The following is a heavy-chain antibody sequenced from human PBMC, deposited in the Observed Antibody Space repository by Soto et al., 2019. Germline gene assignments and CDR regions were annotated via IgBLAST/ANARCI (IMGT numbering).Heavy chain of an antibody. V-gene: IGHV3-30*18. CDR2: VSYDGSNK. D-gene: IGHD3-16*02. Sequence: QVQLVESGGGVVQPGRSLRLSCAASGFTFSSYGMHWVRQAPGKGLEWVAIVSYDGSNKYYADSVKGRFTTSRDNSRNTLYLQMNSLRAEDTAVYYCAKALGELSPESYDYWGQGTLVTVSS. J-gene: IGHJ4*02. CDR3: AKALGELSPESYDY. CDR1: GFTFSSYG.